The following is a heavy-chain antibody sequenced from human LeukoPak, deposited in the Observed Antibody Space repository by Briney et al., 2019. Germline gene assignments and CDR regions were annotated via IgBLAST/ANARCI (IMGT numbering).Heavy chain of an antibody. Sequence: PGGSLRLSCAVCGFTFKDYCMNWVRQAPGKGLEWVSSISPSSGYIYYADSVKGRFTISRDNAKKSLYLQMNSLRAEDTAVYYCARDSGRFLEWITYVDVWGKGTTVTVSS. CDR1: GFTFKDYC. CDR3: ARDSGRFLEWITYVDV. J-gene: IGHJ6*03. CDR2: ISPSSGYI. V-gene: IGHV3-21*01. D-gene: IGHD3-3*01.